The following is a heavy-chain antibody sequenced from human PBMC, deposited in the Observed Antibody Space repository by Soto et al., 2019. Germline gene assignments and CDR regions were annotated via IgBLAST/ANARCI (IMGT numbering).Heavy chain of an antibody. V-gene: IGHV4-31*03. CDR3: ARTKCSGGSCYSWSLDY. Sequence: ASETLSLTCTVSGGPITTGGYYWSWIRQLPGKGLEWIGHRYYSESTYYNPSLKSRVSISLDTSKNQFSLKLSFVTAADTAMYYCARTKCSGGSCYSWSLDYWGQGTPVTVSS. J-gene: IGHJ4*02. D-gene: IGHD2-15*01. CDR1: GGPITTGGYY. CDR2: RYYSEST.